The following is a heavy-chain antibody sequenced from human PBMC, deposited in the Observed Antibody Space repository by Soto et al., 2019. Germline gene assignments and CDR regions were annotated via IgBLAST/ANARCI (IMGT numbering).Heavy chain of an antibody. V-gene: IGHV4-39*01. D-gene: IGHD3-22*01. Sequence: PSETLSLTCTVSGGSISSSSYYWGWIRQPPGKGLEWIGSIYYSGSTYCNPSLKSRVTISVDTSKNQFSLKLSSVTAADTAVYYCARREYYYDSSGYSDGHAFDIWGQGTMVTVSS. CDR3: ARREYYYDSSGYSDGHAFDI. CDR2: IYYSGST. J-gene: IGHJ3*02. CDR1: GGSISSSSYY.